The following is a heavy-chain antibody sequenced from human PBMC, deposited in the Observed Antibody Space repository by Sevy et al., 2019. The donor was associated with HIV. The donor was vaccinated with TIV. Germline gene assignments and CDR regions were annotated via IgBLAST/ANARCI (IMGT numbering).Heavy chain of an antibody. CDR2: IKSKTDGGTT. CDR3: TTDFAPHYDSWSGYYNPRYYGMDV. Sequence: GGSLRLSCAASGFTFSNAWMSWVRQAPGKGLEWVGRIKSKTDGGTTDYAAPVKGRFTISRDDSKNTLYLQMNSLKTEDTAVYYCTTDFAPHYDSWSGYYNPRYYGMDVWGQGTTVTVSS. V-gene: IGHV3-15*01. J-gene: IGHJ6*02. CDR1: GFTFSNAW. D-gene: IGHD3-3*01.